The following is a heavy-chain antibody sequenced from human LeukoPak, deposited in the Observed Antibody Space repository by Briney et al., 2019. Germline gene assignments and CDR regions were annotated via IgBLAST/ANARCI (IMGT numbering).Heavy chain of an antibody. V-gene: IGHV3-48*02. D-gene: IGHD7-27*01. CDR1: GFTFNSYS. CDR3: ARDIHWAFDY. CDR2: ISSSTSRI. J-gene: IGHJ4*02. Sequence: GGSLRLSYGASGFTFNSYSMNWVRQAPGKGLEWVSYISSSTSRIYYADSVKGRFTISRDSARRSLFLQMNSLRDEDTAVYYCARDIHWAFDYWGQGTLVTVSS.